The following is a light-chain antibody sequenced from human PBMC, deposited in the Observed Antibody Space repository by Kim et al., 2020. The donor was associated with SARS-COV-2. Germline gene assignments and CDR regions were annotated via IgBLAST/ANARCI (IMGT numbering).Light chain of an antibody. V-gene: IGKV3-15*01. CDR2: GAS. Sequence: EIVMTQSPATLSVSPGERATLSCRASQSVSSNLVWYQQKPGQGLRLLMYGASTRATGIPARFSGSGSGTEFTLTISSLQSEDFAVYYCQQYNNWPRTFGQETKVDIK. CDR1: QSVSSN. CDR3: QQYNNWPRT. J-gene: IGKJ1*01.